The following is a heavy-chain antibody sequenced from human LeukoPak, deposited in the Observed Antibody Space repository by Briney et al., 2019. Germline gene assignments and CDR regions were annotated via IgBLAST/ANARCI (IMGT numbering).Heavy chain of an antibody. CDR3: ARDLHRVVVRGVPHYYYYMDV. CDR1: GYTFSSYG. CDR2: ISGYNGNT. V-gene: IGHV1-18*01. J-gene: IGHJ6*03. Sequence: ASVKVSCKASGYTFSSYGISWVRQAPGQGLEWMGWISGYNGNTNYAQKLQGRVTMTSDTSTSTAYMELRSLRSGDTAVYYCARDLHRVVVRGVPHYYYYMDVWGKGTTVTISS. D-gene: IGHD3-10*01.